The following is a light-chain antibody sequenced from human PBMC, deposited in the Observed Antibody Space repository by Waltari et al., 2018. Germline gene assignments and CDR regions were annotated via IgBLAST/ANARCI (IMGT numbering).Light chain of an antibody. CDR2: AAS. V-gene: IGKV1-39*01. J-gene: IGKJ2*01. CDR3: QQSYSTPLYS. CDR1: PNIDGF. Sequence: DIQMTQSPSSLSASGADRVTITCRASPNIDGFLHWYQHKPGKAPKLLIYAASTLQSGVSSRFTGSGSGTYFTLSITSLQPEDVATYCCQQSYSTPLYSFGQGTKLEIK.